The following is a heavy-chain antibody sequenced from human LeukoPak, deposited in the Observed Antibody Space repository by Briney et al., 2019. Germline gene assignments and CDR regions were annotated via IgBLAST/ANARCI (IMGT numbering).Heavy chain of an antibody. D-gene: IGHD6-19*01. CDR2: INPNSGGT. CDR3: ARDTAVAGTRVGFDY. J-gene: IGHJ4*02. V-gene: IGHV1-2*06. CDR1: GYTFTGYY. Sequence: EASVKVSRKPSGYTFTGYYMHRVRQAPGQGLEWMGRINPNSGGTNYAQKFQGRVTMTRDTPISTAYMELSRLRSDDTTVYYCARDTAVAGTRVGFDYWGQGTLVTVSS.